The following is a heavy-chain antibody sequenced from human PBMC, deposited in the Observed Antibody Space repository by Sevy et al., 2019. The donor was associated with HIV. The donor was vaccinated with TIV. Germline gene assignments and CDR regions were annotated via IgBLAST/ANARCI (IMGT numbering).Heavy chain of an antibody. D-gene: IGHD3-3*01. J-gene: IGHJ5*02. CDR3: ARVNYDFSCGYDFANWFDP. CDR2: SNPNHDP. Sequence: ASVKVSCKASGYTLSTSGITWVRQAPGQGLEWVGWSNPNHDPDYAQSLQGRLTMTTDTSTSTAYMELRSLTSGDTAVYYCARVNYDFSCGYDFANWFDPWGQGTLVTVSS. V-gene: IGHV1-18*01. CDR1: GYTLSTSG.